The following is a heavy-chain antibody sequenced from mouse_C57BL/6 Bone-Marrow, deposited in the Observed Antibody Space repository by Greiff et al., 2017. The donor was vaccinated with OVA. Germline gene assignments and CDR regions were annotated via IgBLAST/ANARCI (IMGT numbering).Heavy chain of an antibody. CDR1: GSTFTSSW. Sequence: QVQLKQPGAELVKPGASVKLSCKASGSTFTSSWMQWVKQRPGQGLEWIGEIDPSDSYTNYNQKFKGKATLTVDTSSSTAYMQLSSLTSEDSAVYYCASAVFAYWGQGTLVTVSA. V-gene: IGHV1-50*01. CDR2: IDPSDSYT. J-gene: IGHJ3*01. CDR3: ASAVFAY.